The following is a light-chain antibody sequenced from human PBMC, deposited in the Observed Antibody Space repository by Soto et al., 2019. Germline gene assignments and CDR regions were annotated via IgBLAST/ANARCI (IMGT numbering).Light chain of an antibody. Sequence: DIQMTQSPSTLSASVGDRVTITCRASQSISCWLAWYQQKPGKAPKLLIYKASSLESGVPSRFSGSGSGTEFTLTISSLQPDDFATYYCQQSWTFGQGTKVEIK. CDR2: KAS. CDR1: QSISCW. V-gene: IGKV1-5*03. CDR3: QQSWT. J-gene: IGKJ1*01.